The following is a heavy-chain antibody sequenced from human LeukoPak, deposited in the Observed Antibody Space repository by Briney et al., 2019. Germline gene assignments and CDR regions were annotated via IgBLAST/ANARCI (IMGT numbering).Heavy chain of an antibody. J-gene: IGHJ4*02. CDR1: GYTFSNFG. CDR3: ARDGTSTDDY. Sequence: SVKVSCKTSGYTFSNFGINWVRQAPGQGLEWMGWISGNNDNPNYGQKFQGRFTVTTDSSTSTAYMELRNLRFDDTAVYYCARDGTSTDDYWGQGTLVTVSS. CDR2: ISGNNDNP. V-gene: IGHV1-18*01. D-gene: IGHD2-2*01.